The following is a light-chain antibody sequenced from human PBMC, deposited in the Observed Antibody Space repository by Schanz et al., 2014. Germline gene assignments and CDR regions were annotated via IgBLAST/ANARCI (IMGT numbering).Light chain of an antibody. CDR2: WAS. CDR1: QSVLYSSNNKNY. V-gene: IGKV4-1*01. Sequence: DIVMTQSPDSLAVSLGERATIHCKSSQSVLYSSNNKNYLAWYQQKPGQPPKLLIYWASTRESGVPDRFSGSGSGTYFTLTIPSLPAEDVAVYYCQQYYSTPRTFGQGTKVEIK. J-gene: IGKJ1*01. CDR3: QQYYSTPRT.